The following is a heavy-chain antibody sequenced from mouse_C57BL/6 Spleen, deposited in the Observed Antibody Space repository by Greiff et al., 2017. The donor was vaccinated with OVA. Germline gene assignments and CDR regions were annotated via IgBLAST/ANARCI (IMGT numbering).Heavy chain of an antibody. CDR1: GFTFSDFY. V-gene: IGHV7-1*01. J-gene: IGHJ1*03. Sequence: DVKLVESGGGLVQSGRSLRLSCATSGFTFSDFYMEWVRQAPGTGLEWIAASRNKANDYTTEYSASVKGRFIVSRDTSQSILYLQMNALRAEDTAIYYCARDAWYFDVWGTGTTVTVSS. CDR2: SRNKANDYTT. CDR3: ARDAWYFDV.